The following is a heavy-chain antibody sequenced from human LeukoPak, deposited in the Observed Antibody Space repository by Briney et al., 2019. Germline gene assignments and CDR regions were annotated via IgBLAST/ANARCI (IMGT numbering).Heavy chain of an antibody. Sequence: GASVKVSCKASGGTFSSYAISWVRQAPGQGLEWMGWINTNTGNPTYAQGFTGRFVFSLDTSVSTAYLQISSLKAEDTAVYYCARALYSSSWFPWLSGSDERRPFPHPDYWGQGTLVTVSS. V-gene: IGHV7-4-1*02. D-gene: IGHD6-13*01. J-gene: IGHJ4*02. CDR2: INTNTGNP. CDR1: GGTFSSYA. CDR3: ARALYSSSWFPWLSGSDERRPFPHPDY.